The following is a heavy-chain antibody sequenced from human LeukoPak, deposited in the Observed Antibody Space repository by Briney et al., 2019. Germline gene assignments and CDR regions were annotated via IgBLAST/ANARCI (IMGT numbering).Heavy chain of an antibody. J-gene: IGHJ4*02. CDR2: IKQDGSEK. V-gene: IGHV3-7*01. D-gene: IGHD2-15*01. CDR3: ARTVVVAAYYFDY. Sequence: GGSLRLSCAASGFTFSSYWMICVRQAPGKGLEGVANIKQDGSEKYYVDSVKGRFTISRDNAKNSLYLQMNSLRAEDTAVYYCARTVVVAAYYFDYWGQGTLVTVSS. CDR1: GFTFSSYW.